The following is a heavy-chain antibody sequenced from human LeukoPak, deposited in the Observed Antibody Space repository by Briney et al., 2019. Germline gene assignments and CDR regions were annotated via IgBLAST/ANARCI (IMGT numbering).Heavy chain of an antibody. Sequence: PETLSLTCTVSGGSISSYYWSWIRQPAGTALEWIGRIYTSGTITYNPSLKSRVTMSVDTSKNQFSLKLSSVTAADTAVYYCARDSGTTGEVKFDPWGQGTLVTVSS. CDR1: GGSISSYY. V-gene: IGHV4-4*07. CDR2: IYTSGTI. J-gene: IGHJ5*02. D-gene: IGHD3-10*01. CDR3: ARDSGTTGEVKFDP.